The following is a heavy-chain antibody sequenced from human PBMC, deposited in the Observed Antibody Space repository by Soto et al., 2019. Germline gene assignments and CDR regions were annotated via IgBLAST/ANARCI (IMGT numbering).Heavy chain of an antibody. CDR2: IYHSGST. D-gene: IGHD4-17*01. CDR3: ASLGAYGDYVRFDP. J-gene: IGHJ5*02. CDR1: GGSISSSNW. V-gene: IGHV4-4*02. Sequence: SETLSLTCAVSGGSISSSNWWSWVRQPPGKGLEWIGEIYHSGSTNYNPSLKSRVTISVDKSKNQFSLKLSSVTAADTAVYYCASLGAYGDYVRFDPWGQGTLVTVSS.